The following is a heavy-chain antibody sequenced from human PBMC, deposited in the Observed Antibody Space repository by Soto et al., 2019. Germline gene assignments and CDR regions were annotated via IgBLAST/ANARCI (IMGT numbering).Heavy chain of an antibody. D-gene: IGHD6-19*01. Sequence: QVTLKESGPVLVNPTEPLTLRCTVSGLSITDSEMGVSWIRQPPGPPLEWLAHIDSSGEKSYRTFLKSRLAISKDTSKSQIVLTMTNMDPADTATYYCARRHLAVAVSPWFDPWGQGSPVTVSS. V-gene: IGHV2-26*01. CDR1: GLSITDSEMG. J-gene: IGHJ5*02. CDR3: ARRHLAVAVSPWFDP. CDR2: IDSSGEK.